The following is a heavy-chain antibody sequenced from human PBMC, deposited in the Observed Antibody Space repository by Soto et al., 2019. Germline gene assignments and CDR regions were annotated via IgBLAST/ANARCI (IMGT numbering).Heavy chain of an antibody. V-gene: IGHV1-3*01. Sequence: QVQLVQSGAEVKKPGASVKVSCKASGYTFTSYAMHWVRQAPGQRLEWMGWINAGNGNTKYSQKFQGRVTITRDTSASTAYMELSSLRSEDTAVYYCARDRRLLRSPFTPGALDAFDIWGQGTMVTVSS. CDR2: INAGNGNT. CDR3: ARDRRLLRSPFTPGALDAFDI. CDR1: GYTFTSYA. J-gene: IGHJ3*02. D-gene: IGHD3-16*01.